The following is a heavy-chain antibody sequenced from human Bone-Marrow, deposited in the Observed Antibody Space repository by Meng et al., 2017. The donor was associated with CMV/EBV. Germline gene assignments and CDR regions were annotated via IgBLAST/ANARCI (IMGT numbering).Heavy chain of an antibody. CDR3: ARDRFRHGMDV. CDR1: GGSISSSSYY. Sequence: GSLRLSCTVSGGSISSSSYYWGWIRQPPGKGLEWIGSIYYSGSTYYNPSLKSRVTISVDTSKNQFSLKLSSVTAADTAVYYCARDRFRHGMDVWGQGTTVTVYS. V-gene: IGHV4-39*07. J-gene: IGHJ6*01. CDR2: IYYSGST. D-gene: IGHD3-10*01.